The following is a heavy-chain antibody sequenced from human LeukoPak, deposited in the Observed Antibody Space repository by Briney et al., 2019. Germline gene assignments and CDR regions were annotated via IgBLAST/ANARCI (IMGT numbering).Heavy chain of an antibody. J-gene: IGHJ4*02. D-gene: IGHD2-21*01. CDR2: IVGSGVTT. CDR3: ARDERSIQFNY. Sequence: GGSLRLSCVASGFTFSNYGMNWVRQAPGKGLEWVSGIVGSGVTTYYADSVKGRFTISRDNSKSTLYLQLNSLRAEDTAIYYCARDERSIQFNYWGQGTLVTVSS. CDR1: GFTFSNYG. V-gene: IGHV3-23*01.